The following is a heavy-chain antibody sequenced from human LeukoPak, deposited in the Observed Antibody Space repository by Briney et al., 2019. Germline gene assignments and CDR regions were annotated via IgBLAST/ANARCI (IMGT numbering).Heavy chain of an antibody. V-gene: IGHV1-18*01. CDR1: GYSFTSYG. CDR2: MSAYNGKT. D-gene: IGHD2-2*02. Sequence: ASVKVSCKASGYSFTSYGFNWVRQAPGQGLEWMGWMSAYNGKTNYAHSLQGRVTMTTDTSTSTAYMELRSLRSDDTAVYYCAREIKAVSVVVPAAILEDFYWFDPWGQGTLVTVSS. CDR3: AREIKAVSVVVPAAILEDFYWFDP. J-gene: IGHJ5*02.